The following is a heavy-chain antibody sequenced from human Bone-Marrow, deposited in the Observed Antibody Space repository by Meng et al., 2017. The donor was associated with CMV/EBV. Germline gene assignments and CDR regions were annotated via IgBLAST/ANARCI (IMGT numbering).Heavy chain of an antibody. J-gene: IGHJ4*02. D-gene: IGHD3-3*01. V-gene: IGHV1-69*10. Sequence: SVKVSCKASGGTFSSYAISWVRQAPGQGLEWMGGIIPTLGIANYAQKFQGRVTITADKSTSTAYMELSSLRSEDTAVYYCARLAGSYDFWSGFAYYFDYWGQGTLVTVSS. CDR3: ARLAGSYDFWSGFAYYFDY. CDR1: GGTFSSYA. CDR2: IIPTLGIA.